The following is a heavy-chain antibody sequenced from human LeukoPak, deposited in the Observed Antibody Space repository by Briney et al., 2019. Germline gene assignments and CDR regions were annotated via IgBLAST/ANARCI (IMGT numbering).Heavy chain of an antibody. V-gene: IGHV7-4-1*02. J-gene: IGHJ3*02. Sequence: ASVKVSCKASGYTFTTYAMNWVRQARGQGLEWMGWINTNTGNPTHAQDFAGRFVFSLDTSVSTAFLQISNLKPEDTAVYYCARPLVGANDAFDIWGQGTMVTVSS. CDR3: ARPLVGANDAFDI. CDR2: INTNTGNP. CDR1: GYTFTTYA. D-gene: IGHD1-26*01.